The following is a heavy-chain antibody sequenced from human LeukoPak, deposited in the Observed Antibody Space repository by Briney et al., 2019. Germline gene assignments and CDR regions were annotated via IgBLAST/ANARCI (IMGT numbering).Heavy chain of an antibody. CDR2: IKSKTDGGTT. CDR3: TTSYTPNADY. CDR1: GFTFSSYA. V-gene: IGHV3-15*01. J-gene: IGHJ4*02. Sequence: GGSLRLSCAASGFTFSSYAMSWVRQAPGKGLEWVGRIKSKTDGGTTDYAAPVKGRFTISRDDSKNTLYLQMNSLKTEDTAVYYCTTSYTPNADYWGQGTLVTVSS. D-gene: IGHD2-2*02.